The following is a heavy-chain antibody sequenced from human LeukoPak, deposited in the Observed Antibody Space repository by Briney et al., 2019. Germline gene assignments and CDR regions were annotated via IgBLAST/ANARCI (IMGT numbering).Heavy chain of an antibody. V-gene: IGHV4-4*02. CDR1: GGSISSSNW. Sequence: ASETLSLTCAVSGGSISSSNWWSWVRQPPGKGLEWIGEIYHSGSTNYNPSLKSRVTISVDKSKNQFSLKLSSVTAADTAVYYCARGFYHGGSAYEPTPSGGFWFDPWGQGTLVTVSS. CDR2: IYHSGST. CDR3: ARGFYHGGSAYEPTPSGGFWFDP. J-gene: IGHJ5*02. D-gene: IGHD2-15*01.